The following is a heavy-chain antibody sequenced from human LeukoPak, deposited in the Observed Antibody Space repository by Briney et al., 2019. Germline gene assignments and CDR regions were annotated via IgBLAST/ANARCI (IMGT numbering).Heavy chain of an antibody. CDR2: VISGSNTI. V-gene: IGHV3-48*02. CDR3: VRDWYFDL. Sequence: SGGSLRLPCTASGITFSSYSMNWVRQAPWKGLEWVSYVISGSNTIYYAESVKGRFTISRDNAKNSLYLQMNSLRDEDTAVYYCVRDWYFDLWGRGTRVTVSS. CDR1: GITFSSYS. J-gene: IGHJ2*01.